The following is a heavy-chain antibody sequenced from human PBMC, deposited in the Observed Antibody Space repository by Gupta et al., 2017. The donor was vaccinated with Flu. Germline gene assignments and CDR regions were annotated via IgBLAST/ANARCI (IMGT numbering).Heavy chain of an antibody. J-gene: IGHJ4*02. Sequence: QVQLVQSGAEVKKPGSSVKVSCKASGGTFSSYAISWVRQAPGQGLEWMGGIITIFGTANYAQKCQGRVTITADKSTSTAYMELSSLRSEDTAVYYCARSYSWGPRTTVTAGVEYWGQGTLVTVSS. V-gene: IGHV1-69*06. CDR3: ARSYSWGPRTTVTAGVEY. D-gene: IGHD4-11*01. CDR2: IITIFGTA. CDR1: GGTFSSYA.